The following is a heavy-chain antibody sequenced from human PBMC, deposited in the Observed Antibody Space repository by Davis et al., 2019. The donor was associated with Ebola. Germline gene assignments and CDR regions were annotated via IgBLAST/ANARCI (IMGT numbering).Heavy chain of an antibody. CDR3: ARGSLGDNYGYWFDP. J-gene: IGHJ5*02. V-gene: IGHV4-38-2*02. Sequence: SEPLSPTCTVPGYPISGGYYWGWIRQPPGKGLEWIGSIYLSGITSYNPSFMSRVTMSVDTSKNQFSLKLTSVTSADTAVYRCARGSLGDNYGYWFDPWGQGALVTVSS. CDR2: IYLSGIT. CDR1: GYPISGGYY. D-gene: IGHD5-18*01.